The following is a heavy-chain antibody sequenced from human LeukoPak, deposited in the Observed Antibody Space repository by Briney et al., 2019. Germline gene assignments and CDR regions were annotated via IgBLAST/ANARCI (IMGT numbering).Heavy chain of an antibody. Sequence: SETLNLTCTVSGGTISSCGFYWVRIRPDPGQDLVWVGYIYYSRSTYSNPSLKSRVTISVDTSKNQFSLKLSSVTAADTAVYYCARGAFYYYGMDVWGKGTTVTVSS. CDR3: ARGAFYYYGMDV. CDR1: GGTISSCGFY. V-gene: IGHV4-31*03. CDR2: IYYSRST. J-gene: IGHJ6*04.